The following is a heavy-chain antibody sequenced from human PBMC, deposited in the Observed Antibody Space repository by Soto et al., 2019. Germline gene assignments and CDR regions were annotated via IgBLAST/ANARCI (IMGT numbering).Heavy chain of an antibody. V-gene: IGHV5-51*01. Sequence: PRESLKISCKGSGYSFTSYWIGWVRQMPGKGLEWMGIIYPGDSDTRYSPSFQGQVTISADKSISTAYLQWSSLKASDTAMYYCARSPVEPYYYYYGMDVWGQGTTVTVTS. D-gene: IGHD1-1*01. CDR3: ARSPVEPYYYYYGMDV. CDR1: GYSFTSYW. CDR2: IYPGDSDT. J-gene: IGHJ6*02.